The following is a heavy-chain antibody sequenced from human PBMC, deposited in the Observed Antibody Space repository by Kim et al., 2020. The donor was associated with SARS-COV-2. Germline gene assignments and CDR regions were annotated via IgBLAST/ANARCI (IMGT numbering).Heavy chain of an antibody. CDR3: ARDELGGSQRHSTYYYYG. Sequence: GGSLRLSCAASGFTFSSYAMHWVRQAPGKGLEWVAVISYDGSNKYYVDSVKGRFTISRDNSKNTLYLQMNSLRVEDTAVYYCARDELGGSQRHSTYYYYG. CDR2: ISYDGSNK. V-gene: IGHV3-30*04. J-gene: IGHJ6*01. D-gene: IGHD7-27*01. CDR1: GFTFSSYA.